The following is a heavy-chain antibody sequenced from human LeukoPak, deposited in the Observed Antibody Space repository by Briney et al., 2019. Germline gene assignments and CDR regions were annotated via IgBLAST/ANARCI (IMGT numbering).Heavy chain of an antibody. D-gene: IGHD5-24*01. J-gene: IGHJ3*02. V-gene: IGHV1-2*02. CDR1: GYTFTSYD. CDR3: ARVGDGLNDAFDI. Sequence: ASVKVSCKASGYTFTSYDINWVRQATGQGLEWMGWMNPNSGGTNYAQKFQGGVTMTRDTSISTAYMELSRLRSDDTAVYYCARVGDGLNDAFDIWGQGTMVTVSS. CDR2: MNPNSGGT.